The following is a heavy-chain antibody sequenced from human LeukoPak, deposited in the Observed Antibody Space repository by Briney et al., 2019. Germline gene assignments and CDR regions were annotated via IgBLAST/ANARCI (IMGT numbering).Heavy chain of an antibody. CDR2: IGGSGGST. CDR1: GITFHNYA. J-gene: IGHJ4*02. V-gene: IGHV3-23*01. D-gene: IGHD4-11*01. Sequence: GGSLRLSCVASGITFHNYAMNWVRQAPGKGPEWVSVIGGSGGSTYYADSVKGRFTISRDNSKNILYLQLNSLRAEDTAIYYCATPTATTYYWGQGTLVTVSS. CDR3: ATPTATTYY.